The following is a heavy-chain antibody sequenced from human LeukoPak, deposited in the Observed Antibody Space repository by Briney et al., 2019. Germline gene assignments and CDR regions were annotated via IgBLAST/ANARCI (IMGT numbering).Heavy chain of an antibody. D-gene: IGHD6-19*01. CDR1: GGSISSDNYY. CDR3: ARVGRASWLALYYFDY. V-gene: IGHV3-11*04. CDR2: ISSSGSTI. Sequence: LSLTCTVSGGSISSDNYYWGWIRQPPGKGLEWVSYISSSGSTIYYADSVKGRFTISRDNAKNSLYLQMNSLRAEDTAVYYCARVGRASWLALYYFDYWGQGTLVTVSS. J-gene: IGHJ4*02.